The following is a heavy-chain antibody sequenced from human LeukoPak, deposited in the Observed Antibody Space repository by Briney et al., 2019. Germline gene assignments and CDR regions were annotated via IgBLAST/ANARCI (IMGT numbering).Heavy chain of an antibody. J-gene: IGHJ4*02. V-gene: IGHV4-38-2*02. CDR2: IYQSGST. CDR1: GYSISSGYY. Sequence: SETLSLTCTVSGYSISSGYYWGWIRQPPGKGLEWIGTIYQSGSTYYNPSLKSRVTISIDTSKNQFSLKLNSVTAADTAVYYCARGGSYPVGWGQGTLVTVSS. D-gene: IGHD1-26*01. CDR3: ARGGSYPVG.